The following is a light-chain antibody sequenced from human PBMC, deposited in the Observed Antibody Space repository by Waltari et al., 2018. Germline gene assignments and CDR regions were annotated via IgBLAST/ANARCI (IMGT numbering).Light chain of an antibody. Sequence: QSALTQPASVSGSPGQSITISCIGTSTDIGRYNYVSWFQQHPGKAPKLISVDVTNRPSGVSNRFSGSTSANTASLAISGLRAEDEATYCCSSYTIHLTQIFGGGTKLTVL. CDR2: DVT. J-gene: IGLJ2*01. CDR1: STDIGRYNY. V-gene: IGLV2-14*03. CDR3: SSYTIHLTQI.